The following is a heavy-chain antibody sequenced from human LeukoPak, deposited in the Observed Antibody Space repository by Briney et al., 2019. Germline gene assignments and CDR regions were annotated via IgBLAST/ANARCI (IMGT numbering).Heavy chain of an antibody. CDR2: INSGGGST. V-gene: IGHV3-23*01. CDR1: GFTFSIHA. J-gene: IGHJ4*02. CDR3: ARRPVNAYSFDS. Sequence: GGSLRLSCAASGFTFSIHAMNWVRQAPGKGLEWVSGINSGGGSTYYADSVKGRFTISRDNSKNTLYLQMNSLRGEDTAVYYCARRPVNAYSFDSWGQGTLVTVSS. D-gene: IGHD3-16*01.